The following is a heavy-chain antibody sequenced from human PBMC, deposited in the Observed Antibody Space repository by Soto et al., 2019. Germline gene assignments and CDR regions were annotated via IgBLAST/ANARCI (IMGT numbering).Heavy chain of an antibody. D-gene: IGHD4-17*01. CDR1: GFTFDDYA. CDR3: AKSPRCGDYPLGY. CDR2: ISWNSGSI. V-gene: IGHV3-9*01. Sequence: EVQLVESGGGLVQPGRSLRLSCAASGFTFDDYAMHWVRQAPGKGLEWVSGISWNSGSIGYADSVKGRFTISRDNAKTSLYLQMNSLRAEDTALYYCAKSPRCGDYPLGYWGQGTLVTVSS. J-gene: IGHJ4*02.